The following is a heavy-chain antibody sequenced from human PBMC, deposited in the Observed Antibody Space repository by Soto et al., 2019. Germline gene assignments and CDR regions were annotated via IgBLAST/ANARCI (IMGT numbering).Heavy chain of an antibody. D-gene: IGHD2-15*01. J-gene: IGHJ3*02. CDR3: GRDPVVAATNDAFDI. V-gene: IGHV4-30-4*01. Sequence: QVQLQESGPGLVKPSQTLSLTCTVSGGSISSGDYYWSWIRQPPGKGLEWIGYIYYSGSTYYNPSLKGRVTISVDTSKNQFSLKLSSVTAADTAVYYCGRDPVVAATNDAFDIWGQGTMVTVSS. CDR1: GGSISSGDYY. CDR2: IYYSGST.